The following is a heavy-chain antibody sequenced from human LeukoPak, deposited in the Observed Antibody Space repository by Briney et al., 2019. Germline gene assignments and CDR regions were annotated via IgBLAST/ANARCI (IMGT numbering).Heavy chain of an antibody. J-gene: IGHJ4*02. D-gene: IGHD6-19*01. Sequence: GGSLRLSCAASGFTFSDYYMSWIRQAPGKGLEWVSYISSSGSTIYYADSVKGRFTISRDNAKNLLYLQMNSLRAEDTAVYYCARADSSGVSYFDYWGQGTLVTVSS. V-gene: IGHV3-11*01. CDR1: GFTFSDYY. CDR2: ISSSGSTI. CDR3: ARADSSGVSYFDY.